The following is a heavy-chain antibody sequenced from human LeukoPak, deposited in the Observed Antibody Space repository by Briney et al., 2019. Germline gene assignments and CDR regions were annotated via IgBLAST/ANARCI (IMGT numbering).Heavy chain of an antibody. CDR2: IYYSGST. J-gene: IGHJ3*02. D-gene: IGHD3-22*01. CDR1: GGSISSSSYY. Sequence: SGTLSLTCTVSGGSISSSSYYWGWIRQPPGKGLEWIGSIYYSGSTYYNPSLKSRVTISVDTSKNQFSLKLSSVTAADTAVYYCAREPPLGLTMIVATGRGAFDIWGQGTMVTVSS. CDR3: AREPPLGLTMIVATGRGAFDI. V-gene: IGHV4-39*07.